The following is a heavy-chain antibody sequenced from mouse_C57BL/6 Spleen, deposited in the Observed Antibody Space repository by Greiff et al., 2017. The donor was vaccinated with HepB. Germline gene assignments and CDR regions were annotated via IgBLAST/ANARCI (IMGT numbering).Heavy chain of an antibody. CDR2: IDPSDSYT. CDR1: GYTFTSYW. V-gene: IGHV1-59*01. J-gene: IGHJ2*01. D-gene: IGHD4-1*01. CDR3: ATVTGTNYFDY. Sequence: VQLQQPGAELVRPGTSVKLSCKASGYTFTSYWMHWVKQRPGQGLEWIGVIDPSDSYTNYNQKFKGKATLTVDTSSSTAYMQLSSLTSEDSAVYYCATVTGTNYFDYWGQGTTLTVSS.